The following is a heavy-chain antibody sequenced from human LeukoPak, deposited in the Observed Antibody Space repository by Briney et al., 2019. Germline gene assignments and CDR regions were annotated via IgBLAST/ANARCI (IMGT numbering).Heavy chain of an antibody. CDR1: GGSFSGYY. CDR3: ATYDYVWGRYRLAQSDY. Sequence: ETLSLTCAVYGGSFSGYYWSWVRQLPGKGLEWLSYINESGGSAYYADSVEGRLVISRDNSKNSLYLEINSLRAEDTAIYYCATYDYVWGRYRLAQSDYWGQGTLVTVSS. CDR2: INESGGSA. V-gene: IGHV3-23*01. J-gene: IGHJ4*02. D-gene: IGHD3-16*02.